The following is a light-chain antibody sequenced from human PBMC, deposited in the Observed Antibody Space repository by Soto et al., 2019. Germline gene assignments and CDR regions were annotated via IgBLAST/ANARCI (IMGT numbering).Light chain of an antibody. CDR3: QHSYITPYT. V-gene: IGKV1-39*01. CDR2: AAS. Sequence: DIQMTQSPSSLSASVGDTVTITCRASQSIRVHLNLYQQKPGKVPTLLIYAASNFQSGVPLRFSGSGSETDFALTISSLHPEDFATYYCQHSYITPYTFGQGTKLEIK. CDR1: QSIRVH. J-gene: IGKJ2*01.